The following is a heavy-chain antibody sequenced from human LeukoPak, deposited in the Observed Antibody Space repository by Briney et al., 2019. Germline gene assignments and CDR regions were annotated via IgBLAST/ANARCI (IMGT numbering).Heavy chain of an antibody. V-gene: IGHV3-74*01. J-gene: IGHJ2*01. CDR1: GFTFSSYW. Sequence: QRGGSLRLSCAASGFTFSSYWMHWVRQAPGKGLVWVSPINPDGTVTTYADSVKGRFTISRDNAKNTLYLQMNSLRVEDTAVYYCVRDSPSGFFDLWGRGSLVSVSS. D-gene: IGHD6-19*01. CDR3: VRDSPSGFFDL. CDR2: INPDGTVT.